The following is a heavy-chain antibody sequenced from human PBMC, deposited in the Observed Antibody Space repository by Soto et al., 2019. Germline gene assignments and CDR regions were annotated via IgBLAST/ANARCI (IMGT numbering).Heavy chain of an antibody. V-gene: IGHV5-51*01. CDR3: ARLLGSSGYDSFDV. CDR2: IYPGDSDV. D-gene: IGHD3-22*01. Sequence: GESLKISCKASGYNFMTYWIGWVRQKPGQGLEWMGLIYPGDSDVRYSPPFEGQVIISADNSISTAYLQWSSLQASDTAMFYCARLLGSSGYDSFDVWGQGTMVTVSS. J-gene: IGHJ3*01. CDR1: GYNFMTYW.